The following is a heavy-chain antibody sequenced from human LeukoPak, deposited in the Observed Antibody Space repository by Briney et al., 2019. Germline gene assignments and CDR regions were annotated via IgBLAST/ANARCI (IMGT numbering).Heavy chain of an antibody. Sequence: SETLSLTCAVSGGSFGNSYWSWIRQPPGKGLEWIGEINDVGSTRYNPSLKSRVTISVDASKNQFSLKLSSVTAADTAMYYCARDQCGSSGCRYFDYWGQGTLVTVSS. D-gene: IGHD6-19*01. CDR3: ARDQCGSSGCRYFDY. CDR1: GGSFGNSY. J-gene: IGHJ4*02. CDR2: INDVGST. V-gene: IGHV4-34*01.